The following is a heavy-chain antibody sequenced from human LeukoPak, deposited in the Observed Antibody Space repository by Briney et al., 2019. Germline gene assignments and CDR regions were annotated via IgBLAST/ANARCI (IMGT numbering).Heavy chain of an antibody. CDR3: ARDRRYGDYSLDY. CDR1: GFTFSSYS. V-gene: IGHV3-48*01. Sequence: GGSPRLSCAASGFTFSSYSMNWVRQAPGKGLEWVSYISSSSTIYYADSVKGRFTISRDNAKNSLYLQMNSLRAEDTAVYYCARDRRYGDYSLDYWGQGTLVTVSS. D-gene: IGHD4-17*01. CDR2: ISSSSTI. J-gene: IGHJ4*02.